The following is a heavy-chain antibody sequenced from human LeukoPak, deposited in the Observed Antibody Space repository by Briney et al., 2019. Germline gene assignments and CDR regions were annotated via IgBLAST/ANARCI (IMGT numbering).Heavy chain of an antibody. J-gene: IGHJ3*02. Sequence: SETLSLTCTVSGGSISSSSYYWGWIRQPPGKGLEWIGSIYYSGSTYYNPSLKSRVTISVDTSKNQFSLKLSSVTAADTAVYYCARRRRDIVVVPAYRKTRHDAFDIWGQGTMVTVSS. D-gene: IGHD2-2*01. CDR3: ARRRRDIVVVPAYRKTRHDAFDI. CDR2: IYYSGST. V-gene: IGHV4-39*01. CDR1: GGSISSSSYY.